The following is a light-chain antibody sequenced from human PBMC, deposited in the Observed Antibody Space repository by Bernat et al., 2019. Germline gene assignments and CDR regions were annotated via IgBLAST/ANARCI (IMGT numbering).Light chain of an antibody. V-gene: IGKV1-5*03. CDR2: KAS. CDR3: QQYHSSSPYT. Sequence: DIQMTQSPSTLSASLGDRVTMTCRASQSISRWLAWYQQKPGQPPKLLMYKASTLQSGVPSRFSGSGSGSEFTLTIRSLQPDDSGTYYCQQYHSSSPYTFGQGTILEIK. J-gene: IGKJ2*01. CDR1: QSISRW.